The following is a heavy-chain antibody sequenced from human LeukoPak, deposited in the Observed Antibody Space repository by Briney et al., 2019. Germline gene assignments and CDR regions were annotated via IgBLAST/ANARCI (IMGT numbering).Heavy chain of an antibody. CDR3: ARGVRVPTRCGGRCKYYYYYMDV. D-gene: IGHD2-15*01. V-gene: IGHV1-8*01. CDR1: GYTFTSYD. Sequence: ASVKVFCKASGYTFTSYDINWVRQATGQGLEWMGWMNPNSGNTGYAQKLQGRVTMTRNTSISTGYRELSSLRSEDTAVYYCARGVRVPTRCGGRCKYYYYYMDVWGKGTTVTVSS. CDR2: MNPNSGNT. J-gene: IGHJ6*03.